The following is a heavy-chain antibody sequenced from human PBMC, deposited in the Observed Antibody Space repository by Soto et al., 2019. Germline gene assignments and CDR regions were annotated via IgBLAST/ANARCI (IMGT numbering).Heavy chain of an antibody. CDR2: IYPGDSDT. CDR1: GYSFTSYW. V-gene: IGHV5-51*01. CDR3: ARLGDIVVVPASPLYYYGMDV. Sequence: GESLKISCKGSGYSFTSYWIGWVRQMPGKGLEWMGMIYPGDSDTRYSPSFQGQVTISAGKSISTAYLQWSSLKASDTAMYYCARLGDIVVVPASPLYYYGMDVWGQGTTVTVSS. D-gene: IGHD2-2*01. J-gene: IGHJ6*02.